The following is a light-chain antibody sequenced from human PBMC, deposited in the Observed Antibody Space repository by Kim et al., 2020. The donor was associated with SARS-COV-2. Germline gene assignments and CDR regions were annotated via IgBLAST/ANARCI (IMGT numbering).Light chain of an antibody. CDR1: SSDVGGYNY. V-gene: IGLV2-14*03. Sequence: QLVLTQPASVSGSPGQSITISCTGTSSDVGGYNYVSWYQQHPGKAPKLMIYDVSNRPSGVSNRFSGSKSGNTASLTISGLQAEDEADYYCSSYTSSSTPLFGGGTQLTVL. CDR2: DVS. CDR3: SSYTSSSTPL. J-gene: IGLJ2*01.